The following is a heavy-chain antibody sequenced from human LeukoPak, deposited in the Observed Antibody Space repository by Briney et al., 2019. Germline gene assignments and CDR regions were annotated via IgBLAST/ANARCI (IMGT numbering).Heavy chain of an antibody. V-gene: IGHV5-51*01. CDR2: IYPGDSDT. Sequence: GESLKISCKGSGYSFTNYWIGWVRQMPGKGLEWMRIIYPGDSDTRYSPSFQGQVTILVDKSISTAYLQWSSLKASDTAMYYRARREVGPTLPDYWGQGTLVTVSS. CDR1: GYSFTNYW. D-gene: IGHD1-26*01. J-gene: IGHJ4*02. CDR3: ARREVGPTLPDY.